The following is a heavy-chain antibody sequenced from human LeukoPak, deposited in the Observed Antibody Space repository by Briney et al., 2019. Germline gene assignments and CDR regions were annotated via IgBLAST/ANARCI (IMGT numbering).Heavy chain of an antibody. Sequence: SETLSLTCAVYGGSFSGYYWSWIRQPPGKGREWIGEINHSGSTNYNPSLKSRFTITVDTSKKQFSLKLRSVTAADTAVYYCERGRCSSTSCYARARHDAFDIWGQGTMVTVSS. V-gene: IGHV4-34*01. D-gene: IGHD2-2*01. CDR2: INHSGST. CDR1: GGSFSGYY. J-gene: IGHJ3*02. CDR3: ERGRCSSTSCYARARHDAFDI.